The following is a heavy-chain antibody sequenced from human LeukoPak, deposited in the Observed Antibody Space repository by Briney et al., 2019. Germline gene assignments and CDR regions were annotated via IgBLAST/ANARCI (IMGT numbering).Heavy chain of an antibody. V-gene: IGHV4-61*02. CDR3: ARISGPRTWFDP. D-gene: IGHD1-14*01. CDR2: IYTSGST. Sequence: PSQTLSLTCTVSGGSISSGSYYWSWIRQPAGKGLEWIGRIYTSGSTNYNPSLKSRVTISVDTSKNQFSLKLSSVTAADTAVYYCARISGPRTWFDPWGQGTLVTVSS. CDR1: GGSISSGSYY. J-gene: IGHJ5*02.